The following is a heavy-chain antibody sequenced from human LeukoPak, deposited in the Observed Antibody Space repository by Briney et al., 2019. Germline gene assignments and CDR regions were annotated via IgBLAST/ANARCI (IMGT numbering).Heavy chain of an antibody. CDR3: ARHNSYLVSAAYDY. CDR2: VHHSGST. J-gene: IGHJ4*02. Sequence: SETLSLTCTVSRGAITSCYWTWIRQPPGKGLEWIGYVHHSGSTNYNPSLKSRLTISVDTSKNQFSLKLTSVSAADTAVYYCARHNSYLVSAAYDYWGQGALVTVSS. V-gene: IGHV4-59*01. CDR1: RGAITSCY. D-gene: IGHD2-15*01.